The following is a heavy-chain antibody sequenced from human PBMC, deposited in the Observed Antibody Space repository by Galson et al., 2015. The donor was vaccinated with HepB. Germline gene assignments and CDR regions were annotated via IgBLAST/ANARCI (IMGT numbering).Heavy chain of an antibody. CDR2: IYPGDSDT. CDR3: ARSAPRYSGYDFYFDS. D-gene: IGHD5-12*01. J-gene: IGHJ4*02. V-gene: IGHV5-51*01. Sequence: QSGAEVKKPGESLKISCKGSGYSFTSYWIGWVRQMPGKGLEWMGIIYPGDSDTRYSPSFQGQVTISADKSIRTAYLQWSSLKASDTAIYYCARSAPRYSGYDFYFDSWGQGTLVTVSS. CDR1: GYSFTSYW.